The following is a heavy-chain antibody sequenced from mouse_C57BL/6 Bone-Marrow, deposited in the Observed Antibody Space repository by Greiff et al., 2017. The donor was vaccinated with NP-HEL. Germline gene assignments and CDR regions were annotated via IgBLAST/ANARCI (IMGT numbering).Heavy chain of an antibody. CDR1: GFTFSSYA. V-gene: IGHV5-9-1*02. J-gene: IGHJ1*03. Sequence: EVKLMESGEGLVKPGGSLKLSCAASGFTFSSYAMSWVRQTPEKRLEWVAYISSGGDYIYYADTVKGRFTISRDNARNTLYLQMSSLKSEDTAMYYCTRENYGSSYEGWYFDVCGTGTTVTVSS. CDR2: ISSGGDYI. CDR3: TRENYGSSYEGWYFDV. D-gene: IGHD1-1*01.